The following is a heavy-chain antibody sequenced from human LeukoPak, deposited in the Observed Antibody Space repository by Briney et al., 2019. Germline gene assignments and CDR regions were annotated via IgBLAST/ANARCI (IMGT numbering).Heavy chain of an antibody. D-gene: IGHD3-22*01. CDR1: GFTFSNAW. Sequence: GGSLRLSCATSGFTFSNAWMNWVRQAPGKGLEWVGRIRSNSDGGTIDYAAPVKGRFTLSRDDSRTTLYLQMNSLQTEDTAVYYCATDFYDSTWGQGTLVTVSS. V-gene: IGHV3-15*07. J-gene: IGHJ5*02. CDR3: ATDFYDST. CDR2: IRSNSDGGTI.